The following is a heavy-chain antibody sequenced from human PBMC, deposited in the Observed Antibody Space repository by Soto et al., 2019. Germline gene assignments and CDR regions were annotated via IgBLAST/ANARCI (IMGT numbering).Heavy chain of an antibody. D-gene: IGHD3-10*01. CDR1: GGSISSSSYY. CDR3: ARQLPTPVLFGELFWWFDP. CDR2: IYYSGST. V-gene: IGHV4-39*01. J-gene: IGHJ5*02. Sequence: SETLSLTCTVSGGSISSSSYYWGWIRQPPGKGLEWIGSIYYSGSTYYNPSLKSRVTISVDTSKNQFSLKLSSVTAADTAVYYCARQLPTPVLFGELFWWFDPWGQGTRVTVSS.